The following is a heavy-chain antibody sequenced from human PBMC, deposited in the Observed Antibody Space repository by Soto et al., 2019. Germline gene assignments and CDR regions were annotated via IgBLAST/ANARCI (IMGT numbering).Heavy chain of an antibody. Sequence: ASVKVSCKASGYTFTGYYMHWVRQAPGQGLEWTGWINPNSGGTNYAQKFQGRVTMTRDTSISTAYMELSRLRSDDTAVYYCARVQYSSRKDLQYWGQGTLVTVSS. CDR3: ARVQYSSRKDLQY. J-gene: IGHJ4*02. V-gene: IGHV1-2*02. CDR2: INPNSGGT. D-gene: IGHD6-13*01. CDR1: GYTFTGYY.